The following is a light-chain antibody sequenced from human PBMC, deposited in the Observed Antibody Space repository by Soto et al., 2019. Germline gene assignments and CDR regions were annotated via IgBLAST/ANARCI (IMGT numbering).Light chain of an antibody. CDR1: SSDVGGYNY. J-gene: IGLJ2*01. V-gene: IGLV2-8*01. CDR2: EVS. CDR3: SSYAVSNKLV. Sequence: QSVLTQPPSASGSPGQSVTISCTGSSSDVGGYNYVSWYQHHPGKGPKLMIYEVSKRPSGVPDRFSGSKSVNTASLTVSGLQAEDEAEYYCSSYAVSNKLVFGGGTKLTV.